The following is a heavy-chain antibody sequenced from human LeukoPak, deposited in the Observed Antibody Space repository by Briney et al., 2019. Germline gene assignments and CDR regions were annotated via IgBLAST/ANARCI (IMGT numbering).Heavy chain of an antibody. CDR3: ARSSGPDFDY. D-gene: IGHD3-22*01. J-gene: IGHJ4*02. CDR2: INTYNGHT. V-gene: IGHV1-18*01. Sequence: ASVKVSCNTSGYTFTSYGISWVRQAPGQGLEYMGWINTYNGHTNYAQKLQGRVTVTTDTFKSSAYLELRSLRSDDTAVYYCARSSGPDFDYWGQGILVTVSS. CDR1: GYTFTSYG.